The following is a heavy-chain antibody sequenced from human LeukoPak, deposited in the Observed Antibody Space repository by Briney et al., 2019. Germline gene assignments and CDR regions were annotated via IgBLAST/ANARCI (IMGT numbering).Heavy chain of an antibody. CDR3: ARAPQASGSRYVKADWFDP. Sequence: SETLSLTCTVSGGPISSYYCSWIRQPAGKGLEWIGRIYTSGSTNYNPSLKSRVTISVDKSKNQFSLKLSSVTAADTAVYYCARAPQASGSRYVKADWFDPWGQGTLVTVSS. D-gene: IGHD6-13*01. V-gene: IGHV4-4*07. CDR2: IYTSGST. CDR1: GGPISSYY. J-gene: IGHJ5*02.